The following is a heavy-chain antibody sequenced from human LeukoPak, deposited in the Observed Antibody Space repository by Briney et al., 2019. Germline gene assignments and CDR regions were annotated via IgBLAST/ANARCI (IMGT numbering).Heavy chain of an antibody. CDR3: ARGRRSRVAATTGYYYYMDV. CDR2: MNPNSGNT. V-gene: IGHV1-8*01. CDR1: GYTFTGYD. D-gene: IGHD2-15*01. J-gene: IGHJ6*03. Sequence: ASVKVSCKASGYTFTGYDINWVRQATGQGLEWMGWMNPNSGNTGYAQKFQGRVTMTRNTSISTAYMELSSLRSEDTAVYYCARGRRSRVAATTGYYYYMDVWGKGTTVTVSS.